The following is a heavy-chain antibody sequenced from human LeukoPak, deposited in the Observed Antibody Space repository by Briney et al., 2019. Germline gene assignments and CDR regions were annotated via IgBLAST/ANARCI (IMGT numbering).Heavy chain of an antibody. D-gene: IGHD6-6*01. CDR2: LYYSGST. J-gene: IGHJ3*02. Sequence: SETLSLTCTVSGGSISSSSYYWGWIRQPPGKGLEWIGSLYYSGSTYYNPSLKSRVTISVDTSKNQFSLKLGSVTAADTAVYYCARRSSSWNAFDIWGRGTVVTVSS. CDR1: GGSISSSSYY. V-gene: IGHV4-39*01. CDR3: ARRSSSWNAFDI.